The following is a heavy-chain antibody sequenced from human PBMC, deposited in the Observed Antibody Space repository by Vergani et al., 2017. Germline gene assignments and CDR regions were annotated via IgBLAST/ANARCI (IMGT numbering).Heavy chain of an antibody. CDR1: GGTFSSYT. CDR3: ARDTPGRYCSSTSCYGHDWFDP. D-gene: IGHD2-2*01. Sequence: QVQLVQSGAEVKKPGSSVKVSCKASGGTFSSYTISWVRQAPGQGLEWMGRIIPILGIANYAQKLQGRVTMTTDTSTSTAYMELRSLRSDDTAVYYCARDTPGRYCSSTSCYGHDWFDPWGQGTLVTVSS. V-gene: IGHV1-69*08. J-gene: IGHJ5*02. CDR2: IIPILGIA.